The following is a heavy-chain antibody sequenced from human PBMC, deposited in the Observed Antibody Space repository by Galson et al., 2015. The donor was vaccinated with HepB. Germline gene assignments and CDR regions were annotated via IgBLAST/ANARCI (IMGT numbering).Heavy chain of an antibody. D-gene: IGHD3-10*01. CDR2: INQDGSSK. J-gene: IGHJ6*02. CDR3: ASRISLVRGIITKPDYYYGMDV. Sequence: SLRLSCAASGFTFSSYWMNWVRQAPGKGLEWVAHINQDGSSKYYVDSVKGRFTISRDNAKDSVYLQLDSLRAEDTAVYYCASRISLVRGIITKPDYYYGMDVWGQGTTVT. V-gene: IGHV3-7*03. CDR1: GFTFSSYW.